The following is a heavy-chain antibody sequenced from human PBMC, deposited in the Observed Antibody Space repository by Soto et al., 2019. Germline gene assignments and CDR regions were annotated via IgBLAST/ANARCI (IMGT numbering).Heavy chain of an antibody. J-gene: IGHJ4*02. CDR1: DDSITSGAYY. V-gene: IGHV4-39*01. CDR2: MQYRGST. D-gene: IGHD3-10*01. CDR3: AGTFWFGDLLFDY. Sequence: HLQLQESGPRLIKPSETLSLTCTVSDDSITSGAYYWGLIRQPPGKGLEWIGTMQYRGSTYYNPSLKSRVTMSTDTSKNQYSPRLTSVTAADTAVYFCAGTFWFGDLLFDYWGQGTLVTVSS.